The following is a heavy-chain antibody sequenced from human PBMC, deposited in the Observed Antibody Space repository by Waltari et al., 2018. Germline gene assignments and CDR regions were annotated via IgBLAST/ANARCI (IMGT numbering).Heavy chain of an antibody. CDR3: ARGPYSGYGGWFDP. Sequence: QVQLVQSGAEVKKPGSSVKVSCKASGGTFSSYAISWVRQAPGQGLEWMGGIVPIFGTANYAQKFQGRVTITADESTSTAYMELSSLRAEDTAVYYCARGPYSGYGGWFDPWGQGTLVTVSS. CDR2: IVPIFGTA. CDR1: GGTFSSYA. J-gene: IGHJ5*02. D-gene: IGHD5-12*01. V-gene: IGHV1-69*12.